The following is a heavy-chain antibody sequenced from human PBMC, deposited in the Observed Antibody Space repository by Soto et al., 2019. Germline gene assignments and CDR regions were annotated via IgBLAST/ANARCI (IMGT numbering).Heavy chain of an antibody. CDR1: GDTVSSYA. J-gene: IGHJ4*02. V-gene: IGHV1-69*12. CDR2: IIPIFGTS. D-gene: IGHD6-13*01. CDR3: ARETFSSSWRLFDY. Sequence: QVQLVQSGAEVKKPGSSVKVSCKASGDTVSSYAFSWVRQAPGQGLEWMGGIIPIFGTSNYAQKFQGRVTIHADESTSKVYMELSSLRSEDTAVYYCARETFSSSWRLFDYWGQGTLVTVSS.